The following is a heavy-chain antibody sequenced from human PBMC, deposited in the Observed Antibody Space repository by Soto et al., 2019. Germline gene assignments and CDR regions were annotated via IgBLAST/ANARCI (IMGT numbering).Heavy chain of an antibody. Sequence: QVQLVQSAAEVKKPGASVKVTCKASGYTLIRYGITWVRQAPGKGLVWVGWVSPYNDYTEYAQKFHGRVTLTTDTSSTTVTMARTRLRSDDTAVYYWARGGYYDTFRKKLNYFGLDVWGQRTTVTFSS. CDR2: VSPYNDYT. V-gene: IGHV1-18*01. CDR1: GYTLIRYG. CDR3: ARGGYYDTFRKKLNYFGLDV. J-gene: IGHJ6*02. D-gene: IGHD3-16*01.